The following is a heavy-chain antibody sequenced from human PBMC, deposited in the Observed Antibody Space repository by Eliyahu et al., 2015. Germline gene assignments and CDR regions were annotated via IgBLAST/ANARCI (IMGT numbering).Heavy chain of an antibody. D-gene: IGHD1-1*01. CDR3: AGAWK. V-gene: IGHV3-23*04. CDR1: GFTFKKYD. CDR2: ISGRGDRI. Sequence: EVQXVESGGNLVQPGGXLRXACEASGFTFKKYDXXWXRQAPGKGLEWXSDISGRGDRIVYSDSVKGRFTISRDNSRNIVYLQMNSLRAEDTAVYYCAGAWKWGQGTLVTVNS. J-gene: IGHJ4*02.